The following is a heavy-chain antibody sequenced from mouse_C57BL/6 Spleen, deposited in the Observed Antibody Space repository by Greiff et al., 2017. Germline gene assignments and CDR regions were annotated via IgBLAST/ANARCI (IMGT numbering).Heavy chain of an antibody. J-gene: IGHJ1*03. V-gene: IGHV1-55*01. Sequence: QVQLQQPGAELVKPGASVKMSCKASGYTFTSYWITWVKQRPGQGLQWIGDIYPGSGSTNYNEKFKSKATLTVDTASSTAYMKLSSLTSEDSAVYYCASARDYSSSYYYWYFDVWGTGTTVTVSS. CDR3: ASARDYSSSYYYWYFDV. CDR2: IYPGSGST. CDR1: GYTFTSYW. D-gene: IGHD1-1*01.